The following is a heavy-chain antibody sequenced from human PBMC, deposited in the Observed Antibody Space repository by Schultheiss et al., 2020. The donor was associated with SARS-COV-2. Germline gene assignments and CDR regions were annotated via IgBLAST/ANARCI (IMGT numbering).Heavy chain of an antibody. CDR3: ARTDYDILTGYAFDI. Sequence: ASVKVSCKASGYTFTGYYMHWVRQAPGQGLEWMGWINPNSGVTNYAQKFQGRVTMTRDTSISTAYMELSRLRSDDTAVYYCARTDYDILTGYAFDIWGQGTMVTVSS. D-gene: IGHD3-9*01. V-gene: IGHV1-2*02. CDR2: INPNSGVT. J-gene: IGHJ3*02. CDR1: GYTFTGYY.